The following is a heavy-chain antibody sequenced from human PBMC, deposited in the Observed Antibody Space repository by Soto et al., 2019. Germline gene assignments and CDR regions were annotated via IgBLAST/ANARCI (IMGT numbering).Heavy chain of an antibody. CDR2: TSYDGRNN. CDR1: GGIFSSYG. Sequence: GGSLRLSCGVSGGIFSSYGKHWGRQAPGKGLEWVAVTSYDGRNNNYADSVRGRFTISRDNSKSKLYLQMNRLRPEDTAVYYCAKDTDENESTGLYVFDYWGQGTPVTVSS. D-gene: IGHD2-8*02. V-gene: IGHV3-30*18. J-gene: IGHJ4*02. CDR3: AKDTDENESTGLYVFDY.